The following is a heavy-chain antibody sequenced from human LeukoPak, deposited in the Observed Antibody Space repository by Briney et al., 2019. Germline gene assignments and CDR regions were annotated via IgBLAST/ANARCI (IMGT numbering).Heavy chain of an antibody. V-gene: IGHV3-21*01. CDR1: GFTFSSYS. CDR2: ISSSSSYI. J-gene: IGHJ3*02. Sequence: TGGSLRLSCAASGFTFSSYSMNWVRQAPGKGLEWVSSISSSSSYIYYADSVKGRFTISRDNAKNSLYLQMNSLRAEDTAVYYCARDPRYCSGGSWYSHAFDIWGQGTMVTVSS. D-gene: IGHD2-15*01. CDR3: ARDPRYCSGGSWYSHAFDI.